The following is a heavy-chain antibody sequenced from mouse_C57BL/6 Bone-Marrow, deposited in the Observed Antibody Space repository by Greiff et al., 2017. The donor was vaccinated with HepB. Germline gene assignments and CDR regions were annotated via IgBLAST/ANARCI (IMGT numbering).Heavy chain of an antibody. D-gene: IGHD2-3*01. CDR1: GYTFTSYT. CDR2: INPSSGYP. V-gene: IGHV1-4*01. J-gene: IGHJ3*01. Sequence: VQLQQSGAELARPGASVKMSCKASGYTFTSYTMHWVKQRPGQGLEWIGYINPSSGYPKYNQKFKDKATLTADKSSSTAYMQLSSLTSEDSAVYYCARLDDGYYEPSAYWGQGTQITVTA. CDR3: ARLDDGYYEPSAY.